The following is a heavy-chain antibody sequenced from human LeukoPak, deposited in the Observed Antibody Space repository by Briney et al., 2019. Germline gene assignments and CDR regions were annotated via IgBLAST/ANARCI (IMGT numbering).Heavy chain of an antibody. V-gene: IGHV3-30*01. Sequence: GGSLRLSCAASGFTFSSYAMHWVRQAPGKGLERVAVISYDGSNKYYADSVKGRFTISRDNSKNTLYLQMNSLRAEDTAVYYCARDHRGSLSGFDYWGQGTLVTVSS. J-gene: IGHJ4*02. CDR1: GFTFSSYA. D-gene: IGHD1-26*01. CDR3: ARDHRGSLSGFDY. CDR2: ISYDGSNK.